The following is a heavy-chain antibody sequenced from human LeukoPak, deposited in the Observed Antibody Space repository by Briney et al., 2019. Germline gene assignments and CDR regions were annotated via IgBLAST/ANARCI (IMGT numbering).Heavy chain of an antibody. CDR1: GFTFSSYA. J-gene: IGHJ4*02. CDR3: ARVRTRSVGSLWLVQPFDY. CDR2: ISYDGSNK. V-gene: IGHV3-30*04. Sequence: PGGSLRLSCAASGFTFSSYAMHWVRQAPGKGLEWVAVISYDGSNKYYADSVKGRFTISRDNSKNTLYLQMNSLRAEDTAVYYCARVRTRSVGSLWLVQPFDYWGQGTLVTVSS. D-gene: IGHD6-19*01.